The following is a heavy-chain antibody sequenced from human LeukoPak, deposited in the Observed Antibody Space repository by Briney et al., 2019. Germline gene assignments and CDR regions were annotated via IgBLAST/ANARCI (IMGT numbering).Heavy chain of an antibody. CDR1: GGTFSSYA. CDR2: IIPILGIA. J-gene: IGHJ4*02. V-gene: IGHV1-69*04. D-gene: IGHD6-13*01. Sequence: AASVKVSCKASGGTFSSYAISWVRQAPGQGLEWMGRIIPILGIANYAQKFQGRVTITADKSTSTAYMELSSLRSEDTAVYYCARDQIAAAGRVDYWGQGTLVTVSS. CDR3: ARDQIAAAGRVDY.